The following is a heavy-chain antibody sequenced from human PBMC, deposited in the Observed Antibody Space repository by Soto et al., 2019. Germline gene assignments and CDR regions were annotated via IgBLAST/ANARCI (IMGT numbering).Heavy chain of an antibody. CDR1: GFSLSTSGVG. D-gene: IGHD1-26*01. Sequence: QITLKESGPTRVKPTQPLTLTCTFSGFSLSTSGVGVGWIRQPPGKALEWLVVIYWDDDKRYSPSLQNRLTITKDTSNNLVVLTLTNLDPVDTATYYCAHRSLSSGTYWDGGYFDYWGQGTLVTVSS. CDR3: AHRSLSSGTYWDGGYFDY. V-gene: IGHV2-5*02. CDR2: IYWDDDK. J-gene: IGHJ4*02.